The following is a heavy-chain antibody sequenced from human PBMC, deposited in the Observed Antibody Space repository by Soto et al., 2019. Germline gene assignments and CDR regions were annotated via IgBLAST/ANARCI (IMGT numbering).Heavy chain of an antibody. CDR1: GYTFIRYG. J-gene: IGHJ6*02. D-gene: IGHD3-16*01. CDR2: ISAYNDYT. Sequence: QVQLVQSAAEVKKPGASVKVSCKASGYTFIRYGITWVRQAPGQGLEWMGWISAYNDYTIYAQKLQGRVTMTTDTSARIVDMELGGLKSDDTAVYDCARGGYYDNSWGKLSHYGLDVWGQGTSVTVSS. V-gene: IGHV1-18*01. CDR3: ARGGYYDNSWGKLSHYGLDV.